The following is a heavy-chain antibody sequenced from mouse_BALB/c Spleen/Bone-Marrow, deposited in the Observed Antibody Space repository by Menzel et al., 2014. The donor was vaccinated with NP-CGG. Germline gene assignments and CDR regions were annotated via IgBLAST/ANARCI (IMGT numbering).Heavy chain of an antibody. Sequence: QVQLKESGPDLVAPSQSLSITCTVSGFSLTSYGVHWVRQPPGKGLEWLVVIWSDGSTTYNSALKSRLSISKDNSKSRVFLKMNSPQTDDTAMYYCARHRYGAMDYWGQGTSVTVSS. CDR1: GFSLTSYG. CDR3: ARHRYGAMDY. CDR2: IWSDGST. D-gene: IGHD2-14*01. J-gene: IGHJ4*01. V-gene: IGHV2-6-2*01.